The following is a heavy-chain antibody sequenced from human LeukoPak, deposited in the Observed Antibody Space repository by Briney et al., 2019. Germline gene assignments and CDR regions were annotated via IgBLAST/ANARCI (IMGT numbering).Heavy chain of an antibody. CDR2: INPNSGGT. D-gene: IGHD4-17*01. CDR1: GYTFTGYY. CDR3: ARDYGVYYYYMDV. J-gene: IGHJ6*03. V-gene: IGHV1-2*02. Sequence: ASVKVSCKASGYTFTGYYTHWVRQAPGQGLEWMGWINPNSGGTSYAQKFQGRVTMTRDTSISTAYMELSRLRSDDTAVYYRARDYGVYYYYMDVWGKGTTVTVSS.